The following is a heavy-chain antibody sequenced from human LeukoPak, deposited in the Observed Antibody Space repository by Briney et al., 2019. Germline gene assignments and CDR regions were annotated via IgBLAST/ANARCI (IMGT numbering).Heavy chain of an antibody. Sequence: PSENLSLTCAVYGGSFSGYYWSWIRQPPGKGLEWIGEINHSGGTNYNPSLKSRVTISVDTSKNQFSLKLSSVTAADTAVYYCARHRDRDGYNYGAFDIWGQGTMVTVSS. CDR3: ARHRDRDGYNYGAFDI. V-gene: IGHV4-34*01. CDR1: GGSFSGYY. J-gene: IGHJ3*02. D-gene: IGHD5-24*01. CDR2: INHSGGT.